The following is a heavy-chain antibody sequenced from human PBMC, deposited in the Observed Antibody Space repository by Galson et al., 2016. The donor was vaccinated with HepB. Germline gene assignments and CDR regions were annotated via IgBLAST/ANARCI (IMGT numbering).Heavy chain of an antibody. V-gene: IGHV3-7*04. Sequence: SLRLSCAASVLLFSNFWMTWVCQAPGTGLTWVAHINKDGTEKHKLDSVRGRYTISRSNATSSLFLQMNRLRAEDTAVYFCARAYQYTLDYWGQGTLVTVSS. D-gene: IGHD1-1*01. CDR3: ARAYQYTLDY. CDR1: VLLFSNFW. CDR2: INKDGTEK. J-gene: IGHJ4*02.